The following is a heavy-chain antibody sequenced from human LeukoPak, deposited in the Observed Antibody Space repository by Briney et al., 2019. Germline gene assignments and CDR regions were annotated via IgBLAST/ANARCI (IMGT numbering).Heavy chain of an antibody. J-gene: IGHJ6*02. CDR1: GFTFSSYS. Sequence: PGGSLRLSCAASGFTFSSYSMNWVRQAPGKGLEWVSYISSSSTIYYADSVKGRFTISRDNSRNTLYLQMNSLRAEDTAVYYCAKGLGVYYYYGMDVWGQGTTVTVSS. V-gene: IGHV3-48*01. CDR3: AKGLGVYYYYGMDV. D-gene: IGHD5-12*01. CDR2: ISSSSTI.